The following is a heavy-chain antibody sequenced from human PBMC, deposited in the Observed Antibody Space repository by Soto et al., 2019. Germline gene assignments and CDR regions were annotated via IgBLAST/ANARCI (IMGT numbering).Heavy chain of an antibody. V-gene: IGHV3-30*18. D-gene: IGHD4-4*01. Sequence: PGGSLRLSCAASGFTFSSYGMHWVRQAPGKGLEWVAVISYDGSNKYYADSVKGRFTISRDNSKNTLYLQMNSLRAEDTAVYYCAKDRRAMTTKPPYGMDVWGQGTTVTVSS. CDR2: ISYDGSNK. J-gene: IGHJ6*02. CDR3: AKDRRAMTTKPPYGMDV. CDR1: GFTFSSYG.